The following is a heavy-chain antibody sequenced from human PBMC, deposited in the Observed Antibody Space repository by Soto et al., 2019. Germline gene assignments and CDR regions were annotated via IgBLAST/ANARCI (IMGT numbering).Heavy chain of an antibody. D-gene: IGHD3-22*01. J-gene: IGHJ4*02. V-gene: IGHV1-69*01. CDR1: GGTFSSYA. Sequence: QVQLVQSGAEVKKPGSSVKVSCKASGGTFSSYAISWVRQAPGQGLEWMGGIIPIFGTANYAKKFQGRVTITAYESTSTAYMELSSLRSEDTAVYYCAVNGYYYDSSGYRFDYWGQGTLVTVSS. CDR3: AVNGYYYDSSGYRFDY. CDR2: IIPIFGTA.